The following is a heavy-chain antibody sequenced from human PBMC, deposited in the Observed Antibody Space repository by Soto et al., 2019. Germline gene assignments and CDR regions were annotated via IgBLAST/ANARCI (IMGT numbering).Heavy chain of an antibody. CDR2: ISGSGGST. CDR1: GFTFSSYA. CDR3: AKGRDYCSSTSCYNYDFWSGYLDYYYGMDV. D-gene: IGHD3-3*01. J-gene: IGHJ6*02. V-gene: IGHV3-23*01. Sequence: PGGSLRLSCAASGFTFSSYAMSWVRQAPGKGLEWVSAISGSGGSTYYADSVKGRFTISRDNSKNTLYLQMNSLRAEDTAVYYCAKGRDYCSSTSCYNYDFWSGYLDYYYGMDVWGQGTTVTSP.